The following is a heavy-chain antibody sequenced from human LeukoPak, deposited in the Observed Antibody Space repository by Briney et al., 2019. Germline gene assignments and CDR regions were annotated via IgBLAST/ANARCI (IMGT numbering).Heavy chain of an antibody. J-gene: IGHJ3*02. CDR2: IYYSGST. V-gene: IGHV4-59*01. CDR1: GGSISSYY. CDR3: ARDAKNFDAFDI. Sequence: SETLSLTCTVSGGSISSYYWSWIRQPPGKGLEWIGYIYYSGSTNYNPSLKSRVTISVDTSKNQFSLKLSSVTAADTAVYYCARDAKNFDAFDIWGQGTMVTVSS.